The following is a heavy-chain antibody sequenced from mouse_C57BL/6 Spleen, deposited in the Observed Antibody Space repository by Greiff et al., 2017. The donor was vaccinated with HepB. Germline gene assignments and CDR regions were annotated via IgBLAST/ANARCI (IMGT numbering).Heavy chain of an antibody. D-gene: IGHD1-1*01. CDR1: GYAFSSYW. J-gene: IGHJ3*01. V-gene: IGHV1-80*01. Sequence: QVQLQESGAELVKPGASVKISCKASGYAFSSYWMNWVKQRPGKGLEWIGQIYPGDGDTNYNGKFKGKATLTADKSSSTAYMQLSSLTSEDSAVYFCASEGDFTTVRVWGQGTLVTVSA. CDR3: ASEGDFTTVRV. CDR2: IYPGDGDT.